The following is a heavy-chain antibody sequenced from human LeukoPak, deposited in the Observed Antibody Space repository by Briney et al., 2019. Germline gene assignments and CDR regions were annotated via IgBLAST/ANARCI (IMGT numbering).Heavy chain of an antibody. J-gene: IGHJ4*02. CDR3: ARGGYSGYDFSRY. CDR1: GFTFSNYA. V-gene: IGHV3-21*01. D-gene: IGHD5-12*01. Sequence: PGGSLRLSCAASGFTFSNYAMNWVRQAPGEGLAWVSSISGSSTDIYYADSVKGRFTISRDNAKNSLYLQMNSLRAEDTAVYYCARGGYSGYDFSRYWGQGTLVTVSS. CDR2: ISGSSTDI.